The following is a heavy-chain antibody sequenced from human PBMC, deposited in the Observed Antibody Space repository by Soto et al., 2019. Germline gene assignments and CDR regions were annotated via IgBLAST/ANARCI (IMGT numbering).Heavy chain of an antibody. CDR1: GFTFSSYA. CDR2: ISGSGGST. D-gene: IGHD6-19*01. Sequence: PGGSLRLSCAASGFTFSSYAMSWVRQAPGKGLEWVSAISGSGGSTYYADSVKGRFTISRDNSKNTLYLQMSSLRAEDTAVYYCAKDSYLVAVAGSFDYWGQGTLVTVSS. J-gene: IGHJ4*02. CDR3: AKDSYLVAVAGSFDY. V-gene: IGHV3-23*01.